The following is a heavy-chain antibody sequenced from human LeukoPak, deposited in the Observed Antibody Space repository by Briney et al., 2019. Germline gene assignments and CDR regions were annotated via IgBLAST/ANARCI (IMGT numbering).Heavy chain of an antibody. D-gene: IGHD3-10*01. CDR1: GFSFSNYW. J-gene: IGHJ4*02. CDR2: IKTDGSET. CDR3: VSAIRGSPIDY. V-gene: IGHV3-7*01. Sequence: SGGSLRLSCAAPGFSFSNYWMGWVRQAPGKGLACVANIKTDGSETYYVDSVKGRFTISRDNAKNSLFLQMNSLRAEDTAIYYCVSAIRGSPIDYWGQGTLVSVPS.